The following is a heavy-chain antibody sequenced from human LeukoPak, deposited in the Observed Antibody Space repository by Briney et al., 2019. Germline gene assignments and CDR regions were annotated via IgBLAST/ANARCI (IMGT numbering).Heavy chain of an antibody. Sequence: PSETLSLTCTMSGGSISNYYWSWIRQPPGKGLEWIGYIYYSGSTNYNPSLKSRVTISVDTSKNQFSLKLSSVTAADTAVYYCARTVWGSYRPFDYWGQGTLVTVSS. CDR2: IYYSGST. J-gene: IGHJ4*02. CDR1: GGSISNYY. V-gene: IGHV4-59*01. CDR3: ARTVWGSYRPFDY. D-gene: IGHD3-16*02.